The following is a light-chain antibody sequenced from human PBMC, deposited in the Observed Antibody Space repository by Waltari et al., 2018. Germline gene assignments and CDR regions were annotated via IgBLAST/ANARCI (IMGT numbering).Light chain of an antibody. Sequence: QMTQSPSTLSASVGDRVTIPCRASQSVSGWLAWYQQKPGKAPQLLIYKASSLESGVPTRFSGSAAGTAFTLTISNLPPDDAATYYCQEYDTDYYTFGQGTKLEIE. V-gene: IGKV1-5*03. CDR2: KAS. CDR1: QSVSGW. CDR3: QEYDTDYYT. J-gene: IGKJ2*01.